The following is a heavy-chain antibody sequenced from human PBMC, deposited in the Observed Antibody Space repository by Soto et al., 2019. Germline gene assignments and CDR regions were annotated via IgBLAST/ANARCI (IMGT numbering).Heavy chain of an antibody. D-gene: IGHD3-10*01. Sequence: GGSLRLSCAASGFTFSSYGMHWVRQAPGKGLEWVAVIWYDGSNKYYADSVKGRFTISRDNSKNTLYLQMNSLRAEDTAVYYCCQGRYYGSGSYSYYYYGMDVWGQGTTVTVSS. CDR1: GFTFSSYG. CDR2: IWYDGSNK. CDR3: CQGRYYGSGSYSYYYYGMDV. J-gene: IGHJ6*02. V-gene: IGHV3-33*01.